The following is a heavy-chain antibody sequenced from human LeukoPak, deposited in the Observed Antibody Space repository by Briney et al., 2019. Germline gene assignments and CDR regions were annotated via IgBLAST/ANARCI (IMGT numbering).Heavy chain of an antibody. Sequence: GGSLRLSCAASGFTFSNAWMSWVRQAPGKGLEWVGRIKSKTDGGTTDYAAPVKGRFTISRDDSKNTLYLQMNSLKTEDTAVYYCTTRGFITIFGVVIPYFDYWGQGTLVTVSS. V-gene: IGHV3-15*01. J-gene: IGHJ4*02. CDR1: GFTFSNAW. D-gene: IGHD3-3*01. CDR3: TTRGFITIFGVVIPYFDY. CDR2: IKSKTDGGTT.